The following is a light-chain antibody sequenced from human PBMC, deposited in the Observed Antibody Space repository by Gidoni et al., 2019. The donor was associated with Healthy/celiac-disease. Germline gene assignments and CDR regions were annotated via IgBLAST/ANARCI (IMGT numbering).Light chain of an antibody. CDR1: QSISSY. Sequence: DIQMHQSPSSLSASVGDRVTITCRASQSISSYLNWYQQKPGKAPKLLIYAASSLQSGVPSSFSGSGSGTDFTLTISSLQPEDFATYYCQQSYSTPRTFGQGTKVEIK. CDR2: AAS. J-gene: IGKJ1*01. V-gene: IGKV1-39*01. CDR3: QQSYSTPRT.